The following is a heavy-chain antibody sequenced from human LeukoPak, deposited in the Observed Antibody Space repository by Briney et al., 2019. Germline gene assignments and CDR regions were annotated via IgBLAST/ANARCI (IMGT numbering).Heavy chain of an antibody. J-gene: IGHJ6*04. V-gene: IGHV3-48*03. CDR1: GFTFSGYE. CDR2: ISSSGSTI. CDR3: AELGITMIGGV. D-gene: IGHD3-10*02. Sequence: GGSLRLSCAASGFTFSGYEMNWVRQAPGKGLEWLSYISSSGSTIYYADSVKGRFTISRDNAKNSLYLQMNSLRAEDTAVYYCAELGITMIGGVWGKGTTVTISS.